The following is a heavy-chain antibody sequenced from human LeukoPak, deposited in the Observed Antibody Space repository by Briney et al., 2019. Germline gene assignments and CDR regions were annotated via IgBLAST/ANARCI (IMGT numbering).Heavy chain of an antibody. D-gene: IGHD3-3*01. CDR2: IKQDGREM. Sequence: GGSLRLSCEGSGFTLSSHWMAWVRQAPGKGLEWVSNIKQDGREMYSVDSVKSRFTISRDNAKNSLYLQMNSLRPEDTAVYYCARENSYELPDTLDYWGQGTLVTVSS. V-gene: IGHV3-7*01. CDR1: GFTLSSHW. J-gene: IGHJ4*02. CDR3: ARENSYELPDTLDY.